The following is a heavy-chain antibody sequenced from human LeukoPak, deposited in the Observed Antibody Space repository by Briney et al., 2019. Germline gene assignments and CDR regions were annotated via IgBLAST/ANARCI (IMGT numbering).Heavy chain of an antibody. J-gene: IGHJ6*02. CDR2: ISYDGSNK. D-gene: IGHD1-26*01. CDR3: ARDSATKDLRYSGSYYYYGMDV. CDR1: GFTFSSYA. Sequence: PGRSLRLSCAASGFTFSSYAVHWVRQAPGKGLEWVAVISYDGSNKYYADSVKGRFTISRDNSENTLYLQMNSLRAEDTAVYYCARDSATKDLRYSGSYYYYGMDVWGQGTTVTVSS. V-gene: IGHV3-30-3*01.